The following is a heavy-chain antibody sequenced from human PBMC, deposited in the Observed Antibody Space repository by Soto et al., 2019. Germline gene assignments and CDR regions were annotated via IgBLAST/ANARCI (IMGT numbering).Heavy chain of an antibody. V-gene: IGHV3-30*18. J-gene: IGHJ4*01. CDR2: ISYDGSEN. CDR3: VKDGTPTYCHADH. D-gene: IGHD1-26*01. CDR1: GFTFSSFA. Sequence: QVQLVESGGGVIQPGRSLRLSCAASGFTFSSFAMHWVRQAPGEGLDLVALISYDGSENYYTDSVRGRFTISRDNSKNFMYLQMNSLRVDDTAVYYGVKDGTPTYCHADHWGHGTHVTVSS.